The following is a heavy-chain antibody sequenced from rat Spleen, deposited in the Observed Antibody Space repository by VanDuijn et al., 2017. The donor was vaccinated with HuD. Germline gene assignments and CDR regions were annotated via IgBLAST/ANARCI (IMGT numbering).Heavy chain of an antibody. J-gene: IGHJ2*01. CDR1: GLSLTSNT. CDR3: ARGSVFFDY. CDR2: IWVHGGT. Sequence: QVQLKESGPGLVQPSQTLSLTCTVSGLSLTSNTVSWIRQPPGKGLEWMGVIWVHGGTDYNSAIKSRLSINRDTSRSQVFLKLNGLQTEDTAMYFCARGSVFFDYWGQGVMVTVSS. V-gene: IGHV2-47*01.